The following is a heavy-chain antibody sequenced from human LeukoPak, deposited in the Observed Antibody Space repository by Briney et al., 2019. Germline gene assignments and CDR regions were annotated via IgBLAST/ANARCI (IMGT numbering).Heavy chain of an antibody. Sequence: SETLSLTCAVYGGSFSGYYWSWIRQPPGKGLEWIGEINHSGSTNYNPSLKSRVTISVDTSKNQFSLKLSSVTAADTAVYYCAGQYQLQPHDAFDIWGQGTMVTVSS. CDR1: GGSFSGYY. V-gene: IGHV4-34*01. CDR3: AGQYQLQPHDAFDI. CDR2: INHSGST. J-gene: IGHJ3*02. D-gene: IGHD2-2*01.